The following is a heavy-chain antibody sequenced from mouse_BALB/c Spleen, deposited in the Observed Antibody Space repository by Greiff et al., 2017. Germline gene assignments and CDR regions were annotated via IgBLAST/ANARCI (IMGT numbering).Heavy chain of an antibody. CDR2: IDPENGNT. J-gene: IGHJ2*01. V-gene: IGHV14-1*02. CDR1: GFNIKDYY. Sequence: EVQLHQSGAELVRPGALVKLSCKASGFNIKDYYMHWVKQRPEQGLEWIGWIDPENGNTIYDPKFQGKASITADTSSNTAYLQLSRLTAEDTAVYYGAIDNFFDYWGQGTTLTVSS. CDR3: AIDNFFDY.